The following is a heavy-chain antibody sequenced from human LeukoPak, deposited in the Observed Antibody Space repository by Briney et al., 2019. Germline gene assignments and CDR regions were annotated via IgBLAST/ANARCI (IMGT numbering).Heavy chain of an antibody. CDR2: INPNSGGT. CDR1: GYTFTGYY. CDR3: ARGEESGSYYESYYFDY. J-gene: IGHJ4*02. D-gene: IGHD1-26*01. V-gene: IGHV1-2*02. Sequence: ASVKVSCKASGYTFTGYYMHWVRQAPGQGLEWMGWINPNSGGTNYAQKFQGGVTMTRDTSISTAYMELSRLRSDDTAVYYCARGEESGSYYESYYFDYWGQGTLVTVSS.